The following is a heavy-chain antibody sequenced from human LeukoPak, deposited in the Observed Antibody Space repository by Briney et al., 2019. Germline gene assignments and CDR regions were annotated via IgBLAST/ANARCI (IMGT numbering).Heavy chain of an antibody. CDR1: GFTFSSYG. J-gene: IGHJ3*02. Sequence: PGGSLRLSCAASGFTFSSYGMHWVRQAPGKGLEWVSAISGSGGSTYYADSVKGRFTISRDNSKNTLYLQMNSLRAEDTAVYYCAPVWGGYSSGWYGIDAFDIWGQGTMVTVSS. CDR3: APVWGGYSSGWYGIDAFDI. CDR2: ISGSGGST. D-gene: IGHD6-19*01. V-gene: IGHV3-23*01.